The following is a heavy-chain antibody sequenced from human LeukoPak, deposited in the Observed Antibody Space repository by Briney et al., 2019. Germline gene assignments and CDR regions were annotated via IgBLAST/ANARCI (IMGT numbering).Heavy chain of an antibody. CDR2: IIPIFGTA. J-gene: IGHJ4*02. CDR1: GGTFSGYA. V-gene: IGHV1-69*05. Sequence: SVKVSCKASGGTFSGYAISWVRQAPGQGLEWMGGIIPIFGTANYAQKFQGRVTITTDESTSTAYMELSSLRSEDTAVYYCARDSGGPYYYDSSGYYPQPRRYYFDYWGQGTLVTVSS. CDR3: ARDSGGPYYYDSSGYYPQPRRYYFDY. D-gene: IGHD3-22*01.